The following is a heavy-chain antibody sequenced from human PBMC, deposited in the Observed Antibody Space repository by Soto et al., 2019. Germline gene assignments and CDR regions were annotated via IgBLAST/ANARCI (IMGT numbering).Heavy chain of an antibody. J-gene: IGHJ6*02. CDR1: GGSFNSYT. V-gene: IGHV1-69*02. CDR2: IVPVPGVA. Sequence: QDLLVQSGAEVKRSGSSVKVSCKASGGSFNSYTISWVRQAPGQGLEWMGRIVPVPGVANYAQKFQGRVTITADSSTGTGYMELSSLTSDDTAVYDCARTLSYCGGDCYSGGMDVWGQGTTVTVSS. CDR3: ARTLSYCGGDCYSGGMDV. D-gene: IGHD2-21*02.